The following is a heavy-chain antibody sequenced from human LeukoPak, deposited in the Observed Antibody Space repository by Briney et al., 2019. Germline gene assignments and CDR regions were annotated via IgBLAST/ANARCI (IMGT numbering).Heavy chain of an antibody. CDR2: IAISGTYI. Sequence: GGSLRLSCAASGFILSDYNMNWVRQAPGKGLEWVSFIAISGTYITYADSVKGRFTISRDNAKNSLYLQMNTLRAEDTAVYYCARGPIQLWLYYGMDVWGQGTTVIVSS. J-gene: IGHJ6*02. V-gene: IGHV3-21*01. CDR3: ARGPIQLWLYYGMDV. D-gene: IGHD5-18*01. CDR1: GFILSDYN.